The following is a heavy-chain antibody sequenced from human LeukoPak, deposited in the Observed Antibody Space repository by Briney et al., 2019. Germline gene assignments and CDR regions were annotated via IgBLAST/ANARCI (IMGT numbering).Heavy chain of an antibody. CDR1: GGSFSGYY. J-gene: IGHJ4*02. CDR2: INHSGST. D-gene: IGHD2-2*01. CDR3: ARRAVVVPAAMYFDY. V-gene: IGHV4-34*01. Sequence: SETLSLTCAVYGGSFSGYYWSWIRQPPGKGLEWIGEINHSGSTNYNPSLKSRVTISVDTSKNQFSLKLSSVTAADTAVYYCARRAVVVPAAMYFDYWGQGTLGTVSS.